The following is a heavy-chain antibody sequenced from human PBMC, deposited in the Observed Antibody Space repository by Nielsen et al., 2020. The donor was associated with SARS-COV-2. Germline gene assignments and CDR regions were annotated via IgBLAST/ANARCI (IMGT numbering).Heavy chain of an antibody. CDR2: ISSGSNSI. V-gene: IGHV3-11*01. Sequence: GESLKISCVASGFTFSDHYMSWIRQAPGKGLEWVSYISSGSNSIYYADSVKGRFTISRDNAKSSLYLQMNSLRAEDTALYHCARVPYYDSSGYYYRWAFDIWGQGTMVTVSS. J-gene: IGHJ3*02. D-gene: IGHD3-22*01. CDR1: GFTFSDHY. CDR3: ARVPYYDSSGYYYRWAFDI.